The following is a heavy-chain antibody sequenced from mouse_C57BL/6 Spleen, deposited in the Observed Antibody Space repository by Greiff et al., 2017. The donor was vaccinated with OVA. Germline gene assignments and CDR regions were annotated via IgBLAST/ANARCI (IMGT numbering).Heavy chain of an antibody. CDR1: GFSLTSYG. J-gene: IGHJ2*01. V-gene: IGHV2-5*01. Sequence: QVQLQQSGPGLVQPPQSLSITCPASGFSLTSYGVYWVRQSPGKGLEWLALIWRGGSTDYNAAFMSRLSITKNNSKSQVFFKMNSLQTDDTAIYYCAKNSNYYFEYWGQGTTLTVSA. CDR3: AKNSNYYFEY. CDR2: IWRGGST. D-gene: IGHD2-5*01.